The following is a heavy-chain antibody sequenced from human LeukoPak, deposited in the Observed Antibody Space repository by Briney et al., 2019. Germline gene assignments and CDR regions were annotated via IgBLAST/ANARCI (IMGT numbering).Heavy chain of an antibody. V-gene: IGHV1-58*01. J-gene: IGHJ4*02. D-gene: IGHD3-16*01. CDR2: IIVGSGAT. CDR1: GFTSTNFA. CDR3: AADLSNPRMGASYLDS. Sequence: ASVTVSCKASGFTSTNFAVQWVRQARGQRLEWIGWIIVGSGATKCAQDFQERVTITRDLSTSTLYMEPRSLTSEDTAVYYCAADLSNPRMGASYLDSWGQGTLVTVSS.